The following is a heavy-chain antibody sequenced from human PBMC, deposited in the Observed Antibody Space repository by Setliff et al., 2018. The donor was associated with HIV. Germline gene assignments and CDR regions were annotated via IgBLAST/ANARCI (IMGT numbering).Heavy chain of an antibody. CDR2: INTKTGAP. D-gene: IGHD7-27*01. Sequence: ASVKVSCKASGYIFRNDAMNWVRQVPGQGLEWLGWINTKTGAPTYAQGLTGRFVFSLDSSVTISRDNSKNTLYLQMNSLRAEDTAVYYCASSPPGDGDYFDYWGQGTLVTVSS. CDR1: GYIFRNDA. J-gene: IGHJ4*02. CDR3: ASSPPGDGDYFDY. V-gene: IGHV7-4-1*02.